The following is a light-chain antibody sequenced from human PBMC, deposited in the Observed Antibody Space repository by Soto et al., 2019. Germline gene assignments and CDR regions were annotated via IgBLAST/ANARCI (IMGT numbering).Light chain of an antibody. CDR1: QSVSSSY. J-gene: IGKJ1*01. Sequence: EIVLTQSPDTLSLSPGERATLSCRASQSVSSSYLAWYQQKPGQAPRLLMYSASTRATGIPDRFSGGGSGTDFTLTISKLEPEDSAVYYCQQYDSSPRTFGQGTKVEIK. V-gene: IGKV3-20*01. CDR3: QQYDSSPRT. CDR2: SAS.